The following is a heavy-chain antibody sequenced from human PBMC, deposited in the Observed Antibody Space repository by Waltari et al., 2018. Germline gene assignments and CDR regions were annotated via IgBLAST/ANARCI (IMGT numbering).Heavy chain of an antibody. Sequence: EVQLVETGGGLIPPGGSLRLSCAASGFTVSSNYMSWVRQAPGKGLEWVSVIYSGGSTYYADSVKGRFTISRDNSKNTLYLQMNSLRAEDTAVYYCARSGGSIAARLDAFDIWGQGTMVTVSS. J-gene: IGHJ3*02. CDR3: ARSGGSIAARLDAFDI. V-gene: IGHV3-53*02. CDR1: GFTVSSNY. D-gene: IGHD6-6*01. CDR2: IYSGGST.